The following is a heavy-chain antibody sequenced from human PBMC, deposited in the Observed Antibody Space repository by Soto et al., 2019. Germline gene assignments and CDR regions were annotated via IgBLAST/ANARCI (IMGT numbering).Heavy chain of an antibody. J-gene: IGHJ4*02. CDR3: ARSVNRGYSYGYGH. V-gene: IGHV4-59*01. D-gene: IGHD5-18*01. Sequence: LSLTCSVSCGSISDYYWSLIRQPPGKGLEWIGYIYHTGSTSNNPSLKSRVTLSVDTSKNQLSLNLTSVTAADTAIYYCARSVNRGYSYGYGHWGQGTLVTVSS. CDR1: CGSISDYY. CDR2: IYHTGST.